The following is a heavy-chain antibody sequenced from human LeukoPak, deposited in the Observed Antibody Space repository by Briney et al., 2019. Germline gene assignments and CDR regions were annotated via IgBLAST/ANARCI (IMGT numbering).Heavy chain of an antibody. CDR1: GFTFSSYG. V-gene: IGHV3-30*18. CDR3: AKEHSSRNYYYYGMDV. Sequence: GGSLRLSCAASGFTFSSYGMHWVRQAPGKGLEWVAVISYDGSNKYYADSVKGRFTISRDNSKNTLYLQMNSLRAEDTAVYYCAKEHSSRNYYYYGMDVWGQGTTVTVSS. J-gene: IGHJ6*02. D-gene: IGHD6-13*01. CDR2: ISYDGSNK.